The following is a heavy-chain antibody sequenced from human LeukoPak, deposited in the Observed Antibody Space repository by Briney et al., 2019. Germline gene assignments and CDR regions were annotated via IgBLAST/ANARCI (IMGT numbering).Heavy chain of an antibody. CDR3: ARDVLWFM. V-gene: IGHV3-7*01. D-gene: IGHD3-10*01. J-gene: IGHJ6*02. CDR2: IKQDGSEK. Sequence: AGYLSLSCAASGFTFSSNWMSWVRQAPGKGLEGVANIKQDGSEKYHVDSVKGRFTISRDNAKNSLYLQMNSLRAEDTAVYYCARDVLWFMWGQGTTVTVSS. CDR1: GFTFSSNW.